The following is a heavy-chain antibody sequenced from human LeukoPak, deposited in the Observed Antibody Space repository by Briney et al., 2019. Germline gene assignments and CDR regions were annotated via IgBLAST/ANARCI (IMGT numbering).Heavy chain of an antibody. D-gene: IGHD3-9*01. CDR1: GFIFSKNG. CDR2: IWYDGSDE. CDR3: ARYFDWFYGMDV. J-gene: IGHJ6*02. V-gene: IGHV3-33*01. Sequence: GRSLRLSCVASGFIFSKNGMHWVRQAPGKGLEWVAYIWYDGSDEDYADSVKGRFTISRDNSKNTLYLQMNSLRAEDTAVYYCARYFDWFYGMDVWGQGTTVTVSS.